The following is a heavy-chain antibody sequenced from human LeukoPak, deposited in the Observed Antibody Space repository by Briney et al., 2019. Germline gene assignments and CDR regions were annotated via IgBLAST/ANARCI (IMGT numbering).Heavy chain of an antibody. CDR2: MNPNSGNT. D-gene: IGHD3-9*01. CDR1: GYTFTSYD. J-gene: IGHJ4*02. Sequence: ASVKVSCKASGYTFTSYDINWVRQATGQGLEWMGWMNPNSGNTGYAQKFQGRVTMTRNTSISTAYMELSSLRSEDTAVYYCARERDYDILTGYNSLLDCWGQGTLVTVSS. V-gene: IGHV1-8*01. CDR3: ARERDYDILTGYNSLLDC.